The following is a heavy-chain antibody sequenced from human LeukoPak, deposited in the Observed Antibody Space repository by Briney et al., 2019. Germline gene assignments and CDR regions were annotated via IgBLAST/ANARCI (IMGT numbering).Heavy chain of an antibody. CDR1: GGSIRSSYYY. CDR3: ASSANSGDNSGYFDY. V-gene: IGHV4-39*01. CDR2: IYYSGST. Sequence: SETLSLTCTVSGGSIRSSYYYWGWIRQPPGKGLEWIGSIYYSGSTYYNPSLKSRVAISVDTSKNQFSLKLSSVTAADTAVYYCASSANSGDNSGYFDYWGQGTLVTVSS. J-gene: IGHJ4*02. D-gene: IGHD4-23*01.